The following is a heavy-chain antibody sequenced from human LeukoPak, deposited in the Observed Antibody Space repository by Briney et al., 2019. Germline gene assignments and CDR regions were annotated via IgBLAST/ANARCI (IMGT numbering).Heavy chain of an antibody. D-gene: IGHD6-6*01. CDR1: GGSISSLY. CDR2: IYYTGST. Sequence: SETQSLTCSVSGGSISSLYWSWIRQPPGKGLEWIGYIYYTGSTNYNSSLKSRVTMFVDMSKNQFSLRLSSVTAADTAVYYCARHRAYSSSSPFDYWDQGTLVTVSS. V-gene: IGHV4-59*08. J-gene: IGHJ4*02. CDR3: ARHRAYSSSSPFDY.